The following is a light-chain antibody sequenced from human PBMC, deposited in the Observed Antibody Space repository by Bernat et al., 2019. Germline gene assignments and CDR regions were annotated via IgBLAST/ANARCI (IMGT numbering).Light chain of an antibody. J-gene: IGLJ3*02. V-gene: IGLV2-8*01. CDR1: SSDIGGYNY. Sequence: QSALTQPASVSGSPGQSITISCIGTSSDIGGYNYVSWYQQHPGKAPKLMIYEVSKRPSGVPDRFSGSKSGNTASLTVSGLQAEDEADYYCSSYAGSNNLFGGGTKLTVL. CDR2: EVS. CDR3: SSYAGSNNL.